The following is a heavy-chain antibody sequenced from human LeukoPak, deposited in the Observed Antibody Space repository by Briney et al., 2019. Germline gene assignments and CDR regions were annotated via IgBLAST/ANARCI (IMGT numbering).Heavy chain of an antibody. CDR2: IYYSGSA. CDR1: GGSISSNVYS. CDR3: ARLTWSGSTSNDAFDI. J-gene: IGHJ3*02. V-gene: IGHV4-39*01. D-gene: IGHD3-3*01. Sequence: SETLSLTCTVSGGSISSNVYSWGWIRQPPGKGLEWIGNIYYSGSAYYTPSLKSRVTISVDTSKAQFSLRLSSVTAADAAVYYCARLTWSGSTSNDAFDIWGQGTMVTVSS.